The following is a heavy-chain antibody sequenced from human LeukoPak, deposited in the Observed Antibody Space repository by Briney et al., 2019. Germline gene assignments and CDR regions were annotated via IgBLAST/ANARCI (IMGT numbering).Heavy chain of an antibody. J-gene: IGHJ4*02. Sequence: GGSLRLSCAASGFTFNTYPMHWVRQAPGKGLEWVAPIQDDGAKTNYADSVRGRFTISRDNSRSTVYLQMNSLKPDDTAVYYCATQTITLVVVISPFDYWGQGALVTVSS. V-gene: IGHV3-30*02. D-gene: IGHD3-22*01. CDR3: ATQTITLVVVISPFDY. CDR2: IQDDGAKT. CDR1: GFTFNTYP.